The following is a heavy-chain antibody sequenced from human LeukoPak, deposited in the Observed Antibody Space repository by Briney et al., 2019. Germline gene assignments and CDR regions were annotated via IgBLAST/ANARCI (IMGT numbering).Heavy chain of an antibody. Sequence: GGSLRLSCAASGFNFSSFGVNWVRQGPGKGLEWVSGISFIISTWSADSVKGRFTISRDNPKNTVYLQMNSLRDDDTAVYYCAKGTSSLNYDAFDIWGQGTLVTVSS. CDR3: AKGTSSLNYDAFDI. CDR2: ISFIIST. J-gene: IGHJ3*02. V-gene: IGHV3-23*01. CDR1: GFNFSSFG. D-gene: IGHD6-19*01.